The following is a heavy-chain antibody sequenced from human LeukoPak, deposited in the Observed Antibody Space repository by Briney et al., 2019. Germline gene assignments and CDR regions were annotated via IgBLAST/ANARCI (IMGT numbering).Heavy chain of an antibody. V-gene: IGHV3-30*02. CDR1: GFTFSSYG. D-gene: IGHD3-10*01. Sequence: GGSLRLSCAASGFTFSSYGMHWVRQAPGKGLEWVAFIRYDGSNKYYADSVKGRFTISRDNSKNTLYLQMNSLRAEDTAVYYCAKDLNVLLWFGEIMDVWGKGTTVTVSS. J-gene: IGHJ6*04. CDR3: AKDLNVLLWFGEIMDV. CDR2: IRYDGSNK.